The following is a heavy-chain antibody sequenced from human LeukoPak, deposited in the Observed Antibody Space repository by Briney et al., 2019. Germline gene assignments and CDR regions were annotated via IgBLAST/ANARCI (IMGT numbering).Heavy chain of an antibody. D-gene: IGHD3-10*01. J-gene: IGHJ6*03. Sequence: GASVKVSCKASGYTFTSYDTNWVRQATGQGLEWMGWMNPNSGNTGYAQKFQGRVTMNRNTSISTAYLELSNLRSEDTAVYYCARGPYGSGRYPMDVWGKGTTVTVSS. CDR1: GYTFTSYD. CDR2: MNPNSGNT. CDR3: ARGPYGSGRYPMDV. V-gene: IGHV1-8*01.